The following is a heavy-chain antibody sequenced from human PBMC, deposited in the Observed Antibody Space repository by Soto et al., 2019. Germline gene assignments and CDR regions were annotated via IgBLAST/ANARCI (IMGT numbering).Heavy chain of an antibody. CDR3: AKSYLKIAVAGPFDY. D-gene: IGHD6-19*01. Sequence: GGSLSLSCAASGFTFDDYAMHWVRQAPGKGLEWVSGISWNSGSIGYADSVKGRFTISRDNAKNSLYLQMNSLRAEDTALYYCAKSYLKIAVAGPFDYWGQGTLVTVSS. J-gene: IGHJ4*02. CDR2: ISWNSGSI. V-gene: IGHV3-9*01. CDR1: GFTFDDYA.